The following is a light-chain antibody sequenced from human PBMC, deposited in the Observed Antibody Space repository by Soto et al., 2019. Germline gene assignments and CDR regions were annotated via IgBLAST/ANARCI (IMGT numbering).Light chain of an antibody. J-gene: IGKJ5*01. V-gene: IGKV3D-20*02. CDR2: GAS. Sequence: EVVLTQSPGTLSLSPGERATLSCRASQRINNNYLAWYQQKAGQAPRLLIYGASIRATGIPARFSGSGSGTDFTLTISSLEPEDFAVYYCQQRSNWRFGQGTRLEIK. CDR3: QQRSNWR. CDR1: QRINNNY.